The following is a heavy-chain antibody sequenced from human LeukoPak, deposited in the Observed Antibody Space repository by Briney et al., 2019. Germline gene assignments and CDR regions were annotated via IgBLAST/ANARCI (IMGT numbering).Heavy chain of an antibody. CDR3: ARSPVPKYYDVLTGYFEFDS. Sequence: SETLSLTCAVYGGSFSGYYWSWIRQPPGKGLEWIGYIYYSGSTNYNPSLKSRVTISVGTSKNQFSLKLSSVTAADTAVYYCARSPVPKYYDVLTGYFEFDSWGQGTLVTVSS. CDR2: IYYSGST. J-gene: IGHJ4*02. CDR1: GGSFSGYY. V-gene: IGHV4-59*01. D-gene: IGHD3-9*01.